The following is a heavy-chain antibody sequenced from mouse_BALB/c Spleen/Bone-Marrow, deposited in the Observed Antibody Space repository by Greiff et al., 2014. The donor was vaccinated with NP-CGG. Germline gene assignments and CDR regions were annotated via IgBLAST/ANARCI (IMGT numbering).Heavy chain of an antibody. Sequence: DVQLVESGGGLVQLGGSRKLSCAASGFTFSDYGMAWVRQAPGKGPEWVAFISNLAYSIYYADTVTGRFTISRENAKNTLYLEMSSLRSEDTAMYYCATIYYGNSYAMDYWGQGTSVTVSS. D-gene: IGHD2-1*01. J-gene: IGHJ4*01. CDR3: ATIYYGNSYAMDY. V-gene: IGHV5-15*02. CDR1: GFTFSDYG. CDR2: ISNLAYSI.